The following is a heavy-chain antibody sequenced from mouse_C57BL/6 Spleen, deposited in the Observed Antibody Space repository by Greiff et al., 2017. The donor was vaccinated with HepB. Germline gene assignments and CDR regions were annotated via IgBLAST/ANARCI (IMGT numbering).Heavy chain of an antibody. CDR2: IRLKSDNYAT. D-gene: IGHD3-3*01. V-gene: IGHV6-3*01. CDR1: GFTFSNYW. CDR3: TVGTWYCDV. J-gene: IGHJ1*03. Sequence: EVKLVESGGGLVQPGGSMKLSCVASGFTFSNYWLNWVRQSPEKGLEWVAQIRLKSDNYATHYAESVKGRFTISRDDSKSSVYLQMNNLRAEDTGIYYCTVGTWYCDVWGTGTTVTVSS.